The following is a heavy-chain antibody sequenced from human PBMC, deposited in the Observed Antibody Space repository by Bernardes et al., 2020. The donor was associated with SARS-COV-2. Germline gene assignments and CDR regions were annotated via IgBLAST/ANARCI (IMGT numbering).Heavy chain of an antibody. D-gene: IGHD3-22*01. CDR1: GGSISNYY. CDR3: ARGDSTGTYT. CDR2: VLYSGST. V-gene: IGHV4-59*01. J-gene: IGHJ4*02. Sequence: SETLSLTCTVSGGSISNYYWTWIPQPPGKGLEWIGYVLYSGSTNYNPSLKSRVTVSVDTSKNHFSLKLSSVTAADAAVYYCARGDSTGTYTWGQGALVTVSS.